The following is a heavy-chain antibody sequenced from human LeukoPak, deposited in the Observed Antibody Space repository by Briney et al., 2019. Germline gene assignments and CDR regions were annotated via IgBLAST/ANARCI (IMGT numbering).Heavy chain of an antibody. CDR3: AREGRIGTYDY. CDR1: GFTFSSYS. CDR2: ISSSSSTI. Sequence: GGSLRLSCAASGFTFSSYSMNWLRQAPGKGLEWVSYISSSSSTIYYADSVKGRFTISRDNAKNSLYLQMNSLRAEDTAVYYCAREGRIGTYDYWGQGTLVTVSS. V-gene: IGHV3-48*01. J-gene: IGHJ4*02. D-gene: IGHD1-14*01.